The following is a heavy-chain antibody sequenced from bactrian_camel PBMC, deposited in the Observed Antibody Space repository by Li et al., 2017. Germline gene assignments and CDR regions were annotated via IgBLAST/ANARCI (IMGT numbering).Heavy chain of an antibody. CDR2: IQTGGGRT. CDR1: GYSSNTFC. J-gene: IGHJ4*01. V-gene: IGHV3S1*01. D-gene: IGHD3*01. Sequence: HVQLVESGGGSVQAGGSLRLSCEATGYSSNTFCMGWFRRAPGKEREGVAVIQTGGGRTDYVDFVKGRFTISKDNAKNTLYLQMNSLKPEDTAMYYCAADWAAENGLCSRGYNYWGQGTQVTVS. CDR3: AADWAAENGLCSRGYNY.